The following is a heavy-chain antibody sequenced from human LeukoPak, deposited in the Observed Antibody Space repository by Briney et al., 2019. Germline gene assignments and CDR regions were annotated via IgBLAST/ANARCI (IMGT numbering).Heavy chain of an antibody. D-gene: IGHD3-22*01. CDR3: ASSYYYDSSGYYDDY. CDR2: IYPGDSDT. J-gene: IGHJ4*02. CDR1: GYKFSSYW. V-gene: IGHV5-51*01. Sequence: GESLKISCKGSGYKFSSYWIGWVRQMPGKGLEWMGIIYPGDSDTRYSPSFQGQVTISADKSISTAYLQWSSLKASDTAMYYCASSYYYDSSGYYDDYWGQGTLVTVSS.